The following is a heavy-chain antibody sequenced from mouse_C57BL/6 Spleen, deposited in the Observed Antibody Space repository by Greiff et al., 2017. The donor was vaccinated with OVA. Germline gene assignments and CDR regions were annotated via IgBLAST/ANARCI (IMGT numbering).Heavy chain of an antibody. CDR2: IYPRDGST. V-gene: IGHV1-78*01. CDR3: AREGGNYFWYFDV. Sequence: VQRVESDAELVKPGASVKISCKVSGYTFTDHTIHWMKQRPEQGLEWIGYIYPRDGSTKYNEKFKGKATLTADKSSSTAYMQLNSLTSEDSAVYFCAREGGNYFWYFDVWGTGTTVTVSS. J-gene: IGHJ1*03. CDR1: GYTFTDHT. D-gene: IGHD2-1*01.